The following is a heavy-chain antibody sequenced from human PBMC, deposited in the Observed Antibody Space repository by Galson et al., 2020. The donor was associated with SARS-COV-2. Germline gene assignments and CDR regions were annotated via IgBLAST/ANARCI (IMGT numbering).Heavy chain of an antibody. Sequence: GGSLRLSCAASGFTFSSYDMHWVRQATGKGLEWVSAIGTAGDTYYPGSVKGRFTISRENAKNSLYLQMNSLRAGDTAVYYCARGDIVVVPAAYKNYYYYYMDVWGKGTTVTVSS. CDR3: ARGDIVVVPAAYKNYYYYYMDV. D-gene: IGHD2-2*01. J-gene: IGHJ6*03. CDR1: GFTFSSYD. V-gene: IGHV3-13*01. CDR2: IGTAGDT.